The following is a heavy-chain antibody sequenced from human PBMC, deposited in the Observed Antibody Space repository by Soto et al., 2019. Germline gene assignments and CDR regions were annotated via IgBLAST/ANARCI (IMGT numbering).Heavy chain of an antibody. V-gene: IGHV3-21*01. D-gene: IGHD6-19*01. CDR1: GFTFSSYI. Sequence: GGSLRLSCAASGFTFSSYIMNWVRQAPGKGLEWVSSISSSSSNIYYAESVKGRFTISRDNAKNTLYLQMNSLRAEDTAVYYCARALVSPYSSGSLDYWGQGTLVTVSS. CDR2: ISSSSSNI. J-gene: IGHJ4*02. CDR3: ARALVSPYSSGSLDY.